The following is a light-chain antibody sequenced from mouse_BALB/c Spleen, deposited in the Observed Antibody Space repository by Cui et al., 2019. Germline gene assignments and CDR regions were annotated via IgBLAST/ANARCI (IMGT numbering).Light chain of an antibody. CDR2: LTF. J-gene: IGKJ4*01. CDR3: QQWSSNPFT. V-gene: IGKV4-71*01. CDR1: SSVSY. Sequence: QIVLTQSPAIMSASPGEKVTMTCSASSSVSYMHWYQQKPGPSPRLWIYLTFNLASGVPARFSGSGSGTSYSLSISSMEAEDAATYYCQQWSSNPFTFGSGTKLEIK.